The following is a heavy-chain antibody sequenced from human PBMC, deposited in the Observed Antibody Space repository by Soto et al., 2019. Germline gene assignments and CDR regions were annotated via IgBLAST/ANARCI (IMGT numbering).Heavy chain of an antibody. CDR3: ARHCSGGSCYSNSAFDI. D-gene: IGHD2-15*01. Sequence: QVQLVQSGAEVKKPGSSVKVSCKASGGTFSSYAISWVRQAPGQGLEWMGGIIPIFGTANYAQKFQGRVTITADDSTSTAYMELSSLRSEDTAVYYCARHCSGGSCYSNSAFDIWGQGTMVTVSS. CDR1: GGTFSSYA. J-gene: IGHJ3*02. V-gene: IGHV1-69*01. CDR2: IIPIFGTA.